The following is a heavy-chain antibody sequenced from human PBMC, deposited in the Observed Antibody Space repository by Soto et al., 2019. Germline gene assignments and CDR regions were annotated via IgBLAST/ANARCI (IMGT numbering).Heavy chain of an antibody. CDR3: ARDLYYYDSSGSY. D-gene: IGHD3-22*01. Sequence: PSETLSLTCTVSGGSISSSSYYWGWIRQPPGKGLEWIGSIYYSGSTYYNPSLKSRVTISVDTSKNQFSLKLSSVTAADTAVYYCARDLYYYDSSGSYWGQGTLVTVSS. J-gene: IGHJ4*02. CDR1: GGSISSSSYY. CDR2: IYYSGST. V-gene: IGHV4-39*07.